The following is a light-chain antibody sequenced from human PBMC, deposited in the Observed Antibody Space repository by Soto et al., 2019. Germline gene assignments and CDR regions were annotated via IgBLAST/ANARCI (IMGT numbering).Light chain of an antibody. J-gene: IGLJ2*01. CDR2: GSN. CDR1: SSNIGSNY. CDR3: AAWDDSLVV. Sequence: QSVLTQPPSASGTPGQRVTISCSGSSSNIGSNYVYWYQQLPGTAPKLLIDGSNQRPSGVPDRFSGSRSGTSASLAISGLRFEDEADYYCAAWDDSLVVFGGGTKVTVL. V-gene: IGLV1-47*01.